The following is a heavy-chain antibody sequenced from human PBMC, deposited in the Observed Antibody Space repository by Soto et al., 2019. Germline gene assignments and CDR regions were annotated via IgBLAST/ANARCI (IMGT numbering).Heavy chain of an antibody. J-gene: IGHJ6*02. CDR3: AKGDIRLGGMDV. CDR1: GFTFSSYG. CDR2: ISYDGSNK. D-gene: IGHD2-15*01. Sequence: PGGSLRLSCAASGFTFSSYGMHWVRQAPGKGLEWVAVISYDGSNKYYADSVKGRFTISRDNSKNTLYLQMNSLRAEDTAVYYCAKGDIRLGGMDVWGQGTTVTVSS. V-gene: IGHV3-30*18.